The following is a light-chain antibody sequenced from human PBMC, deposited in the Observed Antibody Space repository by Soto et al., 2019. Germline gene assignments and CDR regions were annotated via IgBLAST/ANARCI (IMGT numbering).Light chain of an antibody. J-gene: IGLJ1*01. Sequence: QSALTQPPSASGSPGQSVTLSCTGISSDIRGYNFVSWYQQHPGKAPKLIIYDVSKRPSGVPDRFAGPKSGNTAALNVTGLQAEDEADYYCGSYAGSSNFVLGTGTKLPVL. CDR1: SSDIRGYNF. CDR2: DVS. V-gene: IGLV2-8*01. CDR3: GSYAGSSNFV.